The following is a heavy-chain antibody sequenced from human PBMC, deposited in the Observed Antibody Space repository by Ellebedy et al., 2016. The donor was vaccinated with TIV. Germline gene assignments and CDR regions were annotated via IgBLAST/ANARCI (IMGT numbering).Heavy chain of an antibody. CDR3: ATDGSYGDYRSPTHAFEM. D-gene: IGHD4-17*01. J-gene: IGHJ3*02. CDR2: MRQDGNDK. CDR1: RFSFSSYW. Sequence: GGSLRLSCAASRFSFSSYWMSWVRQSPGKGLEWVANMRQDGNDKYYVDSVRGRFTVSRDNAENSLYLQMTSLRADDTAVYYCATDGSYGDYRSPTHAFEMWGQGTMVTVSS. V-gene: IGHV3-7*01.